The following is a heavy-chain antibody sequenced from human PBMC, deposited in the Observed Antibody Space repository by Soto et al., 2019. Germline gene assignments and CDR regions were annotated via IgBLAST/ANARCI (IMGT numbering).Heavy chain of an antibody. V-gene: IGHV1-69*13. CDR1: GGTFSSYA. D-gene: IGHD3-10*01. J-gene: IGHJ4*02. Sequence: GASVKPSCKASGGTFSSYAISWVRQAPGQGLEWMGGIIPIFGTANYAQKFQGRVTITADESTSTAYMELSSLRSEDTAVYYCASGAMVRGATEIYYWGQGTVVTVAS. CDR3: ASGAMVRGATEIYY. CDR2: IIPIFGTA.